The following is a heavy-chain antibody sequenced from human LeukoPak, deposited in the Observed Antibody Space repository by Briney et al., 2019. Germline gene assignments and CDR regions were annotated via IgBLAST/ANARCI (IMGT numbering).Heavy chain of an antibody. CDR2: ISGSGGST. Sequence: GGSLRLSCAASGLTFSSYAMSWVRQAPGKGLEWVSAISGSGGSTYYADSVKGRFTISRDNSKNTLYLQMNSLRAEDTAVYYSAKDNAYYDILTGYYNAFDIWGQGTMVTVSS. CDR3: AKDNAYYDILTGYYNAFDI. D-gene: IGHD3-9*01. CDR1: GLTFSSYA. V-gene: IGHV3-23*01. J-gene: IGHJ3*02.